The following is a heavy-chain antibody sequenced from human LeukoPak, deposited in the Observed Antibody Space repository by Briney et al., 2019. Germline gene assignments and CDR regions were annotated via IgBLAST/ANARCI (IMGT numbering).Heavy chain of an antibody. CDR2: IYPGDSDT. Sequence: GESLKTSCKGSGYSFTSYWIGWVRQMPGKGLEWMGIIYPGDSDTRYSPSFQGQVTISADKSISTAYLQWSSLKASDTAMYYCASTYSYGSYWFDPWGQGTLVTVSS. D-gene: IGHD5-18*01. CDR1: GYSFTSYW. CDR3: ASTYSYGSYWFDP. J-gene: IGHJ5*02. V-gene: IGHV5-51*01.